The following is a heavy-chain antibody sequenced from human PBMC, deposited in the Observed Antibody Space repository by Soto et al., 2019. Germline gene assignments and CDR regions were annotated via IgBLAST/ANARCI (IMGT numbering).Heavy chain of an antibody. CDR2: NSSSSSYI. CDR3: ARETMIVANWFDP. CDR1: GFTFSSYS. D-gene: IGHD3-22*01. V-gene: IGHV3-21*01. J-gene: IGHJ5*02. Sequence: GGSLRLSCAAFGFTFSSYSMNWVRQAPGKGLEWVSSNSSSSSYIYYADSVKGRFTISRDNAKNSLYLQMNSLRAEDTAVYYCARETMIVANWFDPWGQGTLVTVSS.